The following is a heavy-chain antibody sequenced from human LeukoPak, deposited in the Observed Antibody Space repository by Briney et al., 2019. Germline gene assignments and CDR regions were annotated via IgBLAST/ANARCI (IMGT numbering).Heavy chain of an antibody. CDR3: AKEPRDYGAITSGY. J-gene: IGHJ4*02. V-gene: IGHV3-23*01. CDR1: RFAFSNYG. CDR2: ISGSGGSA. D-gene: IGHD4-17*01. Sequence: GGSLRLSCAVSRFAFSNYGMSWVRQAPGKGLEWVSAISGSGGSAYYADSVKGRFTISRDNSKNTLYLQMNSLRAEDTAVYYCAKEPRDYGAITSGYWGQGTLVTVSS.